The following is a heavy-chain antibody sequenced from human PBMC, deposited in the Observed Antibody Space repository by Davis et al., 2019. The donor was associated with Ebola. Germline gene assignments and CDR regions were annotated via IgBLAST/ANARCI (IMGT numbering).Heavy chain of an antibody. J-gene: IGHJ6*04. CDR1: GDSVSSSGAA. CDR2: TYYTSKWNS. D-gene: IGHD5-12*01. CDR3: ARGWLRTGLDV. V-gene: IGHV6-1*01. Sequence: PSETLSLTCAISGDSVSSSGAAWIWIRQSPSRGLEWLGRTYYTSKWNSDYAVSVKSRITINPDTSKNQLSLQLNSVTPEDTAVYYCARGWLRTGLDVWGTGTTVTVSS.